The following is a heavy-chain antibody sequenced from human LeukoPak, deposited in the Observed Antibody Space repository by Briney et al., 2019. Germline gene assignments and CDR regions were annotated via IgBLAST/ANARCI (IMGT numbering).Heavy chain of an antibody. CDR3: ARTAPLYCGGDCYDY. V-gene: IGHV1-8*01. J-gene: IGHJ4*02. CDR2: INPNSCNT. D-gene: IGHD2-21*01. Sequence: INPNSCNTGYAQKFQGRVTMTRNTSISTAYMELSSLRSEDTAVYYCARTAPLYCGGDCYDYWGQGTLVTASS.